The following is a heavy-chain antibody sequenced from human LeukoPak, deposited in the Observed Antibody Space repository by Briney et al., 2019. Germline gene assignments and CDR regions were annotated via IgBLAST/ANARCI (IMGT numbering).Heavy chain of an antibody. D-gene: IGHD6-19*01. V-gene: IGHV1-18*01. CDR3: ARGPGYSSRWYWAWELYFDY. CDR2: ISAYNGNT. J-gene: IGHJ4*02. CDR1: GYTFTSHG. Sequence: ASVKVSCKASGYTFTSHGISWVRQAPGQGLEWMGWISAYNGNTNYAQKLQGRVTMTTDTSTSTAYMELRSLRSDDTAVYYCARGPGYSSRWYWAWELYFDYWGQGTLVTVSS.